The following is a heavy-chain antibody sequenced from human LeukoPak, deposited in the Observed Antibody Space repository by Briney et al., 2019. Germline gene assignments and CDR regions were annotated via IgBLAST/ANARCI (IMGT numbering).Heavy chain of an antibody. D-gene: IGHD4-17*01. CDR1: GYTFTNYD. CDR3: ARKPSGGYGDYGQLDY. Sequence: SAVKVSCKASGYTFTNYDISWVRQAPGQGLEWMIGISAYNGNTNSAQKLQGRVTMTTDTSTSTAYMELRSLRSDDTAVYYCARKPSGGYGDYGQLDYWGQGTLVTVSS. CDR2: ISAYNGNT. J-gene: IGHJ4*02. V-gene: IGHV1-18*01.